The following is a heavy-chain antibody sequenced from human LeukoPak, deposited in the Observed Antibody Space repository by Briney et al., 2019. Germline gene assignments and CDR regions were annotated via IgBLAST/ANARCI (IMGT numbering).Heavy chain of an antibody. D-gene: IGHD6-19*01. CDR2: RFTYGPA. CDR3: ARGAYSSGCCWFDP. V-gene: IGHV4-61*09. J-gene: IGHJ5*02. Sequence: PSETLSLTCSVSGASIGSSPYYWTWIRQPAGRGLEWIGHRFTYGPATYSPSFKSRVTISVDTSKNLFSLNLRSVTAADTAVYYCARGAYSSGCCWFDPWGQGTLVTVSS. CDR1: GASIGSSPYY.